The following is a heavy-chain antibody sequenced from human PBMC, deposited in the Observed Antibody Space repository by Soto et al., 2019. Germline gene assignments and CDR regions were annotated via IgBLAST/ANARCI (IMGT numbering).Heavy chain of an antibody. Sequence: DSVKVYCKASGYTLTSYAMHWVRQAPGQRLEWMGWINAGNGNTKYSQKFQGRVTITRDTSASTAYMELSSLRSEDTAVYYCAAALIITGTTLDYWGQGTLVTVSS. J-gene: IGHJ4*02. CDR3: AAALIITGTTLDY. CDR2: INAGNGNT. D-gene: IGHD1-7*01. CDR1: GYTLTSYA. V-gene: IGHV1-3*01.